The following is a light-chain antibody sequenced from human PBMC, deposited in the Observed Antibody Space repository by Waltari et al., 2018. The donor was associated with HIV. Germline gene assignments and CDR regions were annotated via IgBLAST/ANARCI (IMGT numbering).Light chain of an antibody. J-gene: IGKJ4*01. CDR2: AAS. CDR1: QGLSSY. CDR3: QQLESYTQIS. Sequence: DIQLTQSPSILSASVGDRVTITCRTSQGLSSYLAWYQQKPGIATKLLIYAASTLQSGVPSRFSGSGSATEVTLTISSLQPEDFATYYCQQLESYTQISFGGGTKVGIK. V-gene: IGKV1-9*01.